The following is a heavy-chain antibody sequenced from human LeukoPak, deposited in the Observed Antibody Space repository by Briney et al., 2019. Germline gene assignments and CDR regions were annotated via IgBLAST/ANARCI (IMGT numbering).Heavy chain of an antibody. CDR1: GGSISSYY. Sequence: SETLSLTCTVSGGSISSYYWSWIRQPPGKGLEWIGYIYYSGSTNYNPSLKSRVTISVDTSKNQFSLKLSSVTAADTAVYYCXXXXXYGSGKNLHFDYWGQGTLVTVSS. J-gene: IGHJ4*02. V-gene: IGHV4-59*01. CDR2: IYYSGST. CDR3: XXXXXYGSGKNLHFDY. D-gene: IGHD3-10*01.